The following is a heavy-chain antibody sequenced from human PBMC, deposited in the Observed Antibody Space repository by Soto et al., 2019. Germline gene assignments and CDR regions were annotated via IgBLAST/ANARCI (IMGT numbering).Heavy chain of an antibody. CDR2: ISAYNGNT. CDR1: GYTFTSYG. D-gene: IGHD3-10*01. CDR3: ARLYYYGSGSYGGYYYYGMDV. J-gene: IGHJ6*02. V-gene: IGHV1-18*01. Sequence: ASVKVSCKASGYTFTSYGISWVRQAPGQGLEWMGWISAYNGNTNYAQKLQGRVTMTTDTSTSTAYMELRSLRSDDTAVYYCARLYYYGSGSYGGYYYYGMDVWGQGTTVTVSS.